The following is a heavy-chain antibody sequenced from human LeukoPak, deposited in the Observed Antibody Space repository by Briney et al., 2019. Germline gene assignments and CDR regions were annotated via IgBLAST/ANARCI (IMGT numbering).Heavy chain of an antibody. D-gene: IGHD5-12*01. J-gene: IGHJ4*02. Sequence: GGSLRLSCAASGFTVSSIYMGWVRQAPGKGLEWISVIYGGSNTYYYADSVKGRFTISRDNSKNTVYLQMNSLRVEDTAIYYCARGSGFETGDYWGQGTLVTVSS. CDR3: ARGSGFETGDY. CDR2: IYGGSNT. CDR1: GFTVSSIY. V-gene: IGHV3-53*01.